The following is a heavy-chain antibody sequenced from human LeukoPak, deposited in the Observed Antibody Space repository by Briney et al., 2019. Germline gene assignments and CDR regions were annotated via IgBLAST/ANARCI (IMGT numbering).Heavy chain of an antibody. CDR3: ARSRLEGITAPFDY. CDR1: GFTFSDYY. Sequence: GGSLRLSCAASGFTFSDYYMSWIRQAPGKGLEWVSYISSSSSYTNYADSVKGRFTISRVNAKNSLYLQIDSLRAEDTAVYYCARSRLEGITAPFDYWGQGALVTVSS. J-gene: IGHJ4*02. D-gene: IGHD3-10*01. CDR2: ISSSSSYT. V-gene: IGHV3-11*06.